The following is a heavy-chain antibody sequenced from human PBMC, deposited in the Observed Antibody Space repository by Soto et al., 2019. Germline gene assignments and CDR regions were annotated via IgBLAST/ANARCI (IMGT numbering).Heavy chain of an antibody. Sequence: SETLSLTCTVSGGSISSGDYYWSWIRQPPGKGLEWIGYIYYSGSTYYNPSLKSRVTISVDTSKNQFSLKLSSVTAADTAVYYCATSPLVLRFLEWFYFDYWGQGTLVTVSS. CDR3: ATSPLVLRFLEWFYFDY. CDR1: GGSISSGDYY. CDR2: IYYSGST. J-gene: IGHJ4*02. V-gene: IGHV4-30-4*02. D-gene: IGHD3-3*01.